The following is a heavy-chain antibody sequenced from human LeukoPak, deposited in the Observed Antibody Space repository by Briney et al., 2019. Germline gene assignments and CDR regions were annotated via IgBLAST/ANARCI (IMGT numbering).Heavy chain of an antibody. CDR1: GFTFSNYW. V-gene: IGHV3-7*01. D-gene: IGHD1-26*01. CDR2: LNEDGTEK. J-gene: IGHJ5*02. CDR3: VRLSWELGDGGVT. Sequence: GGSLRLSCAASGFTFSNYWMTWVRQAPGKGLEWVANLNEDGTEKYYVDSVVGRFTISRDNAKNTLYLQMNSLRAEDTAVYYCVRLSWELGDGGVTWGQGTLVTVSS.